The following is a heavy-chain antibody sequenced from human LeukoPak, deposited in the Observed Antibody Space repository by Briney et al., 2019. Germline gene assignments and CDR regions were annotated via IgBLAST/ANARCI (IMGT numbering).Heavy chain of an antibody. CDR2: INPNSGGT. CDR1: GYTFTCYY. D-gene: IGHD6-6*01. J-gene: IGHJ4*02. CDR3: ARDSGSSSSWNY. Sequence: ASVKVSCKASGYTFTCYYMHWVRQAPGQGLEWMGWINPNSGGTNYAQKFQGRVTMTRDTSISTAYMELSRLRSDDTAVYYCARDSGSSSSWNYWGQGTLVTVSS. V-gene: IGHV1-2*02.